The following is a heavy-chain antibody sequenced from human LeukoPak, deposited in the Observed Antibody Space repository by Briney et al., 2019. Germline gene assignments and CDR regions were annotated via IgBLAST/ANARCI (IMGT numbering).Heavy chain of an antibody. Sequence: PGRSLRLSCAASGFSFSDHYMTWVRQAPGKGLEWLSYISGSGSDIDYAGSVKGRFTISRDNAKNSLYLQMNILRAEDTAVYYCARGAGRSGSDYWGQGTLVTVSS. V-gene: IGHV3-11*01. D-gene: IGHD6-19*01. CDR3: ARGAGRSGSDY. J-gene: IGHJ4*02. CDR2: ISGSGSDI. CDR1: GFSFSDHY.